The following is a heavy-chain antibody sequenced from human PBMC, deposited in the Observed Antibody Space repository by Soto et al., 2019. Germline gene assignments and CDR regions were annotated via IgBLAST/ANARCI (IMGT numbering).Heavy chain of an antibody. CDR2: IKQDGSEK. CDR1: GFTFNNYW. J-gene: IGHJ5*02. V-gene: IGHV3-7*01. D-gene: IGHD6-13*01. CDR3: ARENPPDSSSLFNWFDP. Sequence: EVQLVESGGGLVQPGGSLRLSCAASGFTFNNYWMTWVRQAPGKGLEWVANIKQDGSEKYHVDSVKGRFTISRDNAKNSLYLQMNSLRAEDTAVYYCARENPPDSSSLFNWFDPWGQGTLVTVSS.